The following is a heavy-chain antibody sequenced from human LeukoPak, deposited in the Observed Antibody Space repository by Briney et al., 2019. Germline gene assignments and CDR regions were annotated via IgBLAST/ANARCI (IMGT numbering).Heavy chain of an antibody. V-gene: IGHV3-9*01. Sequence: GGSLRLSCAASGFTFDDYAMHWVRQAPGKGLEWVSGISWNSGSIGYADSVKGRFTISRDNAKNSLYLQMNSLRAEDTALYYCAKGSSGSYINWFDPWGQGTLVTVSS. D-gene: IGHD1-26*01. CDR1: GFTFDDYA. CDR2: ISWNSGSI. J-gene: IGHJ5*02. CDR3: AKGSSGSYINWFDP.